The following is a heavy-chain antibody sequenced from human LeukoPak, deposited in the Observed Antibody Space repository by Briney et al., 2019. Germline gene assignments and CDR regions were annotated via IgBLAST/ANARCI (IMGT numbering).Heavy chain of an antibody. CDR2: INHSGST. Sequence: SETLSLTCAVYGGSFSGYYWSWIRQPPGKGLEWIGEINHSGSTNYNASLKSRVTISLDTSKNQFSLKLSSVTAADTAVYYCARGDGTGAVICDWGQGTLVTVSS. J-gene: IGHJ4*02. CDR1: GGSFSGYY. CDR3: ARGDGTGAVICD. V-gene: IGHV4-34*01. D-gene: IGHD3-22*01.